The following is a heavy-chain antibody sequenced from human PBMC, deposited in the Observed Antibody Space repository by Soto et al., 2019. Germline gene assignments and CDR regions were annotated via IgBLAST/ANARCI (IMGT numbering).Heavy chain of an antibody. CDR2: IYYSGST. J-gene: IGHJ4*02. V-gene: IGHV4-39*01. Sequence: QLQLQESGPGLVKPSETLSLTCTVSGGSISSSSYYWGWIRQPPGKGLEWIGSIYYSGSTYYNPSLKSRVTISVDTSKNQFSLKLSSVTAADTAVYYCARRLQLWLPFDYWGQGTLVTVSS. CDR3: ARRLQLWLPFDY. CDR1: GGSISSSSYY. D-gene: IGHD5-18*01.